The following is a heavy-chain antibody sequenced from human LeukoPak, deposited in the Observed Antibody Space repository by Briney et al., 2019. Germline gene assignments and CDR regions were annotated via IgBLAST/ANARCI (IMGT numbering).Heavy chain of an antibody. CDR2: ISGSSTDI. J-gene: IGHJ4*02. CDR3: ARRGYYDSSGYDY. D-gene: IGHD3-22*01. CDR1: GFTFSSYG. V-gene: IGHV3-21*01. Sequence: GGSLRLSCAASGFTFSSYGMHWVRQAPGKGLEWVSSISGSSTDIYYADSVKGRFTISRDNAKNSLYLQINSLRAEDTAIYYCARRGYYDSSGYDYWGQGTLVTVSS.